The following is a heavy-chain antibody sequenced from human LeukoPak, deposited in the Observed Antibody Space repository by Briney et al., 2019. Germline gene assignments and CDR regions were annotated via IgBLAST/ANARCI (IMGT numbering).Heavy chain of an antibody. CDR2: MYYSGST. V-gene: IGHV4-39*07. CDR3: ARDHGSSNWYYY. D-gene: IGHD6-13*01. J-gene: IGHJ4*02. CDR1: GGSISSYY. Sequence: PSETLSLTCTASGGSISSYYWGWIRQPPGKGPEWIGSMYYSGSTHYHPSLKSRVTISVDTAKTQFSLTLRSVTAADTAVYYCARDHGSSNWYYYWGQGTLVTVSP.